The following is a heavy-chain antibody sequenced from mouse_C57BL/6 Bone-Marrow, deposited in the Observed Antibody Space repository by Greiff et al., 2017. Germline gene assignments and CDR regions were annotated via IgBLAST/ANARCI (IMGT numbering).Heavy chain of an antibody. V-gene: IGHV1-54*01. Sequence: QVQLKQSGAELVRPGTSVKVSCKASGYAFTNYLIEWVKQRPGQGLEWIGVINPGSGGTNYNEKFKGNATLTADKSSSTAYMQLSSLTSEDSAVYFCAGGFAYWGQGTLVTVSA. CDR1: GYAFTNYL. J-gene: IGHJ3*01. CDR2: INPGSGGT. CDR3: AGGFAY.